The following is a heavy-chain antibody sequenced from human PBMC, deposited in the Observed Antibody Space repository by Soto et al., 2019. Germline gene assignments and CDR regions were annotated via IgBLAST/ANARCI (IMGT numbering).Heavy chain of an antibody. J-gene: IGHJ6*02. CDR2: ISAYNGNT. D-gene: IGHD6-13*01. Sequence: GASVKVSCTASGYTFTNFGISWVRQAPGQGLEWMGWISAYNGNTNYAQKFQGRITMTEDTSTDTAYMELSSLRSEDTAVYYCATKGRWYVGYYYYGMDVWGQGTTVTVSS. CDR1: GYTFTNFG. V-gene: IGHV1-18*01. CDR3: ATKGRWYVGYYYYGMDV.